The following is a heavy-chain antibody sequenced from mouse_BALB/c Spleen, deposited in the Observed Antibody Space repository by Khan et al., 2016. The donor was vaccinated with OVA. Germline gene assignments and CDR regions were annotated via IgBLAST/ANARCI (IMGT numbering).Heavy chain of an antibody. J-gene: IGHJ4*01. CDR3: ARQPYYHYNIMDY. CDR2: IWHDGST. D-gene: IGHD2-10*01. CDR1: GFSLTNYG. Sequence: QIQLVQSGPGLVAPSQSLSITCTISGFSLTNYGVHWVRQPPGKGLEWLVAIWHDGSTTYNSALKSRLTISKDNSKSQVFLKMNSLQTDDTAMYFCARQPYYHYNIMDYWGQGTSVTVSS. V-gene: IGHV2-6-1*01.